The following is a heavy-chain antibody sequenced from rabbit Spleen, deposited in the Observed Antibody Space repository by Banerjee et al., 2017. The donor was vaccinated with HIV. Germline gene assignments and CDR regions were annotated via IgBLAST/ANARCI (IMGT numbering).Heavy chain of an antibody. CDR3: ARDLTDVIGWNFGW. CDR2: IEPIFGNT. Sequence: QEQLVESGGGLVQPGGSLKLSCKASGFDFSNYGVSWVRQAPGKGLEWIGYIEPIFGNTYYANWVNGRFTISSHNAQNTLYLQLTSLTAADTATYFCARDLTDVIGWNFGWWGPGTLVTVS. D-gene: IGHD4-1*01. CDR1: GFDFSNYG. V-gene: IGHV1S47*01. J-gene: IGHJ4*01.